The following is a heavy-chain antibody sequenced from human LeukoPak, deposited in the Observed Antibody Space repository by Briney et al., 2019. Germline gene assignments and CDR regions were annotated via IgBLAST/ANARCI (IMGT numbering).Heavy chain of an antibody. CDR1: GFTFSDYY. Sequence: GGSLRLSCAASGFTFSDYYVTWIRQAPGKGLEWVSYIGGSGGTIYYADSVKGRFTISRDNAKNSLYLQMNSLRAEDTAVYYCASYDSSGYYLDYWGQGTLVTVSS. D-gene: IGHD3-22*01. J-gene: IGHJ4*02. CDR3: ASYDSSGYYLDY. V-gene: IGHV3-11*04. CDR2: IGGSGGTI.